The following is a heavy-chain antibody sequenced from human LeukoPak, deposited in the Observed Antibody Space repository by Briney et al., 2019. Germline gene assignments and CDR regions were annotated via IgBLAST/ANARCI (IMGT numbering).Heavy chain of an antibody. Sequence: GASVKVSCKASGGTFSSYAISWVRQAPGQGLEWMGGIIPIFGTANYAQKFQGRVTITADESTSTAYMELSSLRSEDTAVYYCARRDYYDSSGYYSNAFDIWGHGTMVTVSS. J-gene: IGHJ3*02. CDR3: ARRDYYDSSGYYSNAFDI. D-gene: IGHD3-22*01. CDR1: GGTFSSYA. V-gene: IGHV1-69*01. CDR2: IIPIFGTA.